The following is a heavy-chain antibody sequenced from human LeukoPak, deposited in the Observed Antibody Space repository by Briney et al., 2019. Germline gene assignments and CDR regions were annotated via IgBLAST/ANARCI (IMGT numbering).Heavy chain of an antibody. J-gene: IGHJ3*02. CDR2: IYSGDTT. V-gene: IGHV3-66*01. CDR3: ARGTFYGGNSPFAFDI. Sequence: GGSLRLSCAAAGFTVSTNYMSWVRQAPGKGLEWVSVIYSGDTTFYADSVRGKFTISRDNSKNTLYLQMNSLRAEDTAVYYCARGTFYGGNSPFAFDIWGQGTMVTVSS. D-gene: IGHD4-23*01. CDR1: GFTVSTNY.